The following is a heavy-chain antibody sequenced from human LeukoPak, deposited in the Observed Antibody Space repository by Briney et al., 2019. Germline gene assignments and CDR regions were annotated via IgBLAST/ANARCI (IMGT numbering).Heavy chain of an antibody. D-gene: IGHD6-19*01. J-gene: IGHJ4*02. V-gene: IGHV3-23*01. CDR2: VGGSGEST. Sequence: GGSLRLSCAASGFTFSKYHMSWVRQAPGKGLEWVSGVGGSGESTYYADSVKGRFTISRDNSKNTLYLQMNSLRAEDTAMYYCARDSQAGVWGQGTLVTVSS. CDR3: ARDSQAGV. CDR1: GFTFSKYH.